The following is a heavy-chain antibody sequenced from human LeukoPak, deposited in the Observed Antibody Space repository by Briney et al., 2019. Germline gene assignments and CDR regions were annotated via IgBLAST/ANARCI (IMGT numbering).Heavy chain of an antibody. Sequence: PSETLSLTCTVSGGSISSYYWSWIRQPPGKGLEWIGYIYYSGSTNYNPSLKSRVTISVDTSKNQFSLKLSSVTAADTAVYYCAREVRPLPGYYYYGMDGWGQGTTVTVS. CDR3: AREVRPLPGYYYYGMDG. D-gene: IGHD1-1*01. J-gene: IGHJ6*02. CDR2: IYYSGST. CDR1: GGSISSYY. V-gene: IGHV4-59*01.